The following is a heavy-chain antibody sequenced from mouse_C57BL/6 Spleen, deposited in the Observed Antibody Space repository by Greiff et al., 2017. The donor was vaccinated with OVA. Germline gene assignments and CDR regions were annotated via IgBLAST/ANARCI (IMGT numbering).Heavy chain of an antibody. V-gene: IGHV5-12*01. J-gene: IGHJ4*01. D-gene: IGHD2-5*01. Sequence: EVKLMESGGGLVQPGGSLKLSCAASGFTFSDYYMYWVRQTPEKRLEWVAYISNGGGSTYYPDTVKGRFTISRDNAKNTLYLQMSRLKSEDTAMYYCARHYSNSYYAMDYWGQGTSVTVSS. CDR1: GFTFSDYY. CDR3: ARHYSNSYYAMDY. CDR2: ISNGGGST.